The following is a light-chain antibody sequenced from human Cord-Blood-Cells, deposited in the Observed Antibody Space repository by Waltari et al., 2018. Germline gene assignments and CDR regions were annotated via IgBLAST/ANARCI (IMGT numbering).Light chain of an antibody. CDR2: AAS. J-gene: IGKJ4*01. CDR1: QGISSY. Sequence: DIQLTQSPSFLSASVGDRVTITCRASQGISSYLAWYQQKPGQAPKLLIYAASTLQSGVPARFSGSGSGTEFTLTISSLQPEDFATYYCQQLNSNPLTFGGGTKVEIK. V-gene: IGKV1-9*01. CDR3: QQLNSNPLT.